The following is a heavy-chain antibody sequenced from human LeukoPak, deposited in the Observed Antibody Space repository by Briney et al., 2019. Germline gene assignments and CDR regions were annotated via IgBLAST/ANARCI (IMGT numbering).Heavy chain of an antibody. V-gene: IGHV3-23*01. D-gene: IGHD5/OR15-5a*01. CDR3: AKGYSTHYEY. J-gene: IGHJ4*02. CDR1: GFMFSTYA. CDR2: ISGSGGST. Sequence: PGGSLRLSCAASGFMFSTYAMSWVHQAPGKGLEWVSGISGSGGSTYYADSVKGRFTISRDNSKNTLFLQMNSLSAEDTAVYYCAKGYSTHYEYWGQGTLVTVAS.